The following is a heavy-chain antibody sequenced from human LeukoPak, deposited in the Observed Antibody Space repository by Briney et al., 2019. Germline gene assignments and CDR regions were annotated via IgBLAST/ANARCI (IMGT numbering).Heavy chain of an antibody. Sequence: GGSLSLSCAASGFTFRNYWMHWVRQAPGKGLVWVSRINSDGTSTTYPGSVKGRFTFSRDNAKNTLYLQMNSLRAEDTAVYYCARLSDYYDSSGYYHHGAFDIWGQGTMVTVSS. CDR1: GFTFRNYW. CDR3: ARLSDYYDSSGYYHHGAFDI. CDR2: INSDGTST. J-gene: IGHJ3*02. D-gene: IGHD3-22*01. V-gene: IGHV3-74*01.